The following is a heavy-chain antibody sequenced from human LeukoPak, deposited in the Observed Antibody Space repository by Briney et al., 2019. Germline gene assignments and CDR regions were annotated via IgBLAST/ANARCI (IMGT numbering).Heavy chain of an antibody. J-gene: IGHJ4*02. D-gene: IGHD3-22*01. Sequence: SETLSLTCTVSGGSISSYYWSWIRQPPGKGLEGIGYIYYSGSTNYNPSLKSRVTISVDTSKNQFSLKLSSVTAADTAVYYCARTRLREYYYDSSGYYYYYFDYWGQGTLVTVSS. CDR3: ARTRLREYYYDSSGYYYYYFDY. CDR2: IYYSGST. CDR1: GGSISSYY. V-gene: IGHV4-59*08.